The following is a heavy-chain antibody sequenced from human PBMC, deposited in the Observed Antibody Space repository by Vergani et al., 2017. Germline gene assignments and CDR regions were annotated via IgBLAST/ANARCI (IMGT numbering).Heavy chain of an antibody. J-gene: IGHJ4*02. CDR3: VRRGYCAGGGCYRLWYFDY. CDR1: GYSISSGYY. CDR2: MYHSGTT. V-gene: IGHV4-38-2*01. Sequence: QVQLQESGPGLVKPSETLSLTCAVSGYSISSGYYWGWIRQPPGKGLQWIGSMYHSGTTYYNPSLKTRATISVDTSKNQFSLSLKSVTAADTAVYYCVRRGYCAGGGCYRLWYFDYWGQGTVVTVSS. D-gene: IGHD2-8*02.